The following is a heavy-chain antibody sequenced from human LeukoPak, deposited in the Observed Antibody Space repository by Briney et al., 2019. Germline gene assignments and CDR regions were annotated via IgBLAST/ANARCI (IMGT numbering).Heavy chain of an antibody. J-gene: IGHJ6*02. CDR2: INPSGGST. D-gene: IGHD2-2*01. Sequence: ASVTVSCKASGYTFTSYYMHWVRQAPGQGLEWMGIINPSGGSTSYAQKFQGRVTMTRDTSTSTVYMELSSLRSEDTAVYYCATTIYCSSTSCPGYYYYYGMDVWGQGTTVTVSS. V-gene: IGHV1-46*01. CDR3: ATTIYCSSTSCPGYYYYYGMDV. CDR1: GYTFTSYY.